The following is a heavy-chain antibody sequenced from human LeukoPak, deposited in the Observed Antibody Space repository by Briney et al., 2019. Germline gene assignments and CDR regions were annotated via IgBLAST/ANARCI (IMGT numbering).Heavy chain of an antibody. CDR2: ISAYNGNT. Sequence: ASVKVSCKASGYTFTSYGISWVRQAPGQGLEWMGWISAYNGNTNYARKLQGRVTMTTDTSTSTAYMELRSLRSDDTAVYYCASDTREWGMPHYYMDVWGKGTTVTVSS. J-gene: IGHJ6*03. CDR3: ASDTREWGMPHYYMDV. CDR1: GYTFTSYG. V-gene: IGHV1-18*01. D-gene: IGHD2-8*02.